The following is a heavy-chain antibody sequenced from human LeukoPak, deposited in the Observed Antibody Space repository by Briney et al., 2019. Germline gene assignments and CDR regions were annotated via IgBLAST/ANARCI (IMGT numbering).Heavy chain of an antibody. CDR1: GFTFSSFG. CDR2: IWYDGSKK. J-gene: IGHJ3*02. CDR3: ARNTNYYGLDI. D-gene: IGHD3-10*01. Sequence: PERSLSLSCAASGFTFSSFGMHWVRQAPGKGLEWVAIIWYDGSKKYYGDSVKGRFTISRDNTKNTLFLQMNSLRAEDTAVYYCARNTNYYGLDIWGQGTTVTVSS. V-gene: IGHV3-33*01.